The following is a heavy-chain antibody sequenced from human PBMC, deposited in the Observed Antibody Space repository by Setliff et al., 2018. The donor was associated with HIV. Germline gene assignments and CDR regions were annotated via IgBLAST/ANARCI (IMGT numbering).Heavy chain of an antibody. V-gene: IGHV4-31*03. J-gene: IGHJ5*02. CDR3: ARGYSSSLGWFDP. D-gene: IGHD6-6*01. CDR1: GGSISSGGYY. CDR2: IYYSGST. Sequence: PSETLSLTCTVSGGSISSGGYYWSWIRQHPEKGLEWIGYIYYSGSTYYNPSLKSRVSISVDTSKNQFSLKLSSVTAADTAVYYCARGYSSSLGWFDPWGQGTLVTVSS.